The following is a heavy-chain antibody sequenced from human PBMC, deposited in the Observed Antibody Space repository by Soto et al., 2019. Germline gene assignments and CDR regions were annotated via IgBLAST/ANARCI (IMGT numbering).Heavy chain of an antibody. J-gene: IGHJ6*02. CDR3: ARPDILTGYRREYGMDV. D-gene: IGHD3-9*01. CDR2: IYPGDSDT. Sequence: PGESLKISCKGFGYSFPNYWIGWVRQIPWKGLEWMGIIYPGDSDTRYSPSFQGQVTISADKSISTAYLQWSSLKASDTAMYYCARPDILTGYRREYGMDVWGQGTTVTVSS. CDR1: GYSFPNYW. V-gene: IGHV5-51*01.